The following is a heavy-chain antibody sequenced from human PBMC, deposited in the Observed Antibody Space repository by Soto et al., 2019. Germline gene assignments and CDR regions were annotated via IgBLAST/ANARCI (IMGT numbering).Heavy chain of an antibody. CDR2: MNPNRGNT. D-gene: IGHD2-15*01. CDR3: ASFGVGAATPTPGY. Sequence: ASVKVSCKASGYTFTSYDINWVRQATGQGLEWMGWMNPNRGNTGYAQKSQGRVTMTRNTFISTAYMELRSLRSEDTAVYYCASFGVGAATPTPGYWGQGTLVTVST. CDR1: GYTFTSYD. J-gene: IGHJ4*02. V-gene: IGHV1-8*01.